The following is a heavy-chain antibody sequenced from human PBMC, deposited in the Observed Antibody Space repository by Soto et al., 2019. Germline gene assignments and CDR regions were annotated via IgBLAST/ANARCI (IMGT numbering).Heavy chain of an antibody. CDR2: IYSGGST. J-gene: IGHJ4*02. CDR1: GFTVSSTF. Sequence: EVQLVESGGALIQPGGSLRRSCAASGFTVSSTFMSWVRQAPGKGLDWDSVIYSGGSTYYADSVKGRFTISRDSSKNTLYLQMSSLRAEDTAVYYCAREVSSSPGYFDYWGQGPLVTVSS. V-gene: IGHV3-53*01. D-gene: IGHD6-6*01. CDR3: AREVSSSPGYFDY.